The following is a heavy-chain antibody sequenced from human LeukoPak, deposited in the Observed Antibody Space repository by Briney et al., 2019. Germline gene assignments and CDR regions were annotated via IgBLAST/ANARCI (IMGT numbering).Heavy chain of an antibody. J-gene: IGHJ4*01. CDR1: GFTFSSYW. CDR2: IKQDGSEK. Sequence: GGSLRLSCAASGFTFSSYWMSWVRQPQGKGLEWVANIKQDGSEKYYVDSVKGRFTISRDNAKNSLYLQMNSLRAEDTAVYYCARGLAYNYDSSAYFLDYWGQGTLVTVSS. D-gene: IGHD3-22*01. V-gene: IGHV3-7*01. CDR3: ARGLAYNYDSSAYFLDY.